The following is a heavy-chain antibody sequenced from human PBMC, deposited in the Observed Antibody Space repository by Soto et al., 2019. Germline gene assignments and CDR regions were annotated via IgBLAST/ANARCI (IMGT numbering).Heavy chain of an antibody. Sequence: EVQLLESGGGLVQPGGSLRLSCAASGVTFSSYAMSWVRQAPGKGLEWVSAISGSGGSTYYADSVKGRFTISRDNSKNTLDLQMNSLRAEDTAVYYCARMAFEAPGGYWGQGTLVTVSS. J-gene: IGHJ4*02. D-gene: IGHD2-8*01. CDR2: ISGSGGST. CDR3: ARMAFEAPGGY. CDR1: GVTFSSYA. V-gene: IGHV3-23*01.